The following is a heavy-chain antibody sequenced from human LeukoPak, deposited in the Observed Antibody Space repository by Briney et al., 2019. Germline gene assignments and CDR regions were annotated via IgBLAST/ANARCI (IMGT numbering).Heavy chain of an antibody. CDR2: IKSKTDGGTT. D-gene: IGHD3-16*01. Sequence: GGSLRLSCAASGFTFSSYSMNWVRQAPGKGLEWVGRIKSKTDGGTTDYAAPVKGRFTISRDDSKNTLYLQMNSLKTEDTAVYYCTTPWGLGTLLGWGQGTLVTVSS. CDR1: GFTFSSYS. V-gene: IGHV3-15*07. J-gene: IGHJ4*02. CDR3: TTPWGLGTLLG.